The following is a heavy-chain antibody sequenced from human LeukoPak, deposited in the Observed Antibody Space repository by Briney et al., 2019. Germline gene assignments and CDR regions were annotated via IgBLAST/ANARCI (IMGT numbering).Heavy chain of an antibody. Sequence: SETLSLTCTVSGGSVNTYYWSWIRRPPGKGLEWIGSIYYSGSTYYNPSLKSRVTISVDTSKNQFSLKLSSVTAADKAVYYCARHPYCSGGSCYPRWYFDYWGQGTLGTVS. D-gene: IGHD2-15*01. V-gene: IGHV4-59*04. CDR1: GGSVNTYY. J-gene: IGHJ4*02. CDR3: ARHPYCSGGSCYPRWYFDY. CDR2: IYYSGST.